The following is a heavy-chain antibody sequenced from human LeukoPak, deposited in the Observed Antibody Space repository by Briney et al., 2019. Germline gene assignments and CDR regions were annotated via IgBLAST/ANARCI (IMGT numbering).Heavy chain of an antibody. CDR2: IDHSGST. D-gene: IGHD2-15*01. V-gene: IGHV4-38-2*02. J-gene: IGHJ3*02. CDR3: ARDKGGVVVVAATRADGFDI. Sequence: PSETLSLTCNVSGYSIGSVYYWGWIRQPPGKGLEWIASIDHSGSTYHNPSLKSRVTLSVDMPNNQFSLKLNSVTAADTAVYYCARDKGGVVVVAATRADGFDIWGQGTMVRVSS. CDR1: GYSIGSVYY.